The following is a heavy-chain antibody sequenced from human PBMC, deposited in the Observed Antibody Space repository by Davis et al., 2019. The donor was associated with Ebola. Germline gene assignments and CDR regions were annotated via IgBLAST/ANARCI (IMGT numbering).Heavy chain of an antibody. CDR1: GGTFSSYA. J-gene: IGHJ1*01. Sequence: SVKVSCKASGGTFSSYAISWVRQAPGQGLEWMGGIIPIFGTANYAQKFQGRVTITADESTSTAYMELSSLRSEDTAVYYCARAGIVVVIGAEGRGYFQHWGQGTLVTVSS. CDR2: IIPIFGTA. CDR3: ARAGIVVVIGAEGRGYFQH. V-gene: IGHV1-69*13. D-gene: IGHD2-21*01.